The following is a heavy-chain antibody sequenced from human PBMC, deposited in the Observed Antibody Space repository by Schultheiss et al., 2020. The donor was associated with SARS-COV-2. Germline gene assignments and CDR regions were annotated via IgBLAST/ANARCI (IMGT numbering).Heavy chain of an antibody. CDR1: GFTFSSYS. D-gene: IGHD3-3*01. Sequence: GGSLRLSCAASGFTFSSYSMNWVRQAPGKGLEWVSSISSSSSYIYYADSVKGRFTISRDNAKNSLYLQMNSLRAEDTAVYYCAGDYDFWSGYYRAQGAFDIWGQGTMVTVSS. J-gene: IGHJ3*02. V-gene: IGHV3-21*01. CDR2: ISSSSSYI. CDR3: AGDYDFWSGYYRAQGAFDI.